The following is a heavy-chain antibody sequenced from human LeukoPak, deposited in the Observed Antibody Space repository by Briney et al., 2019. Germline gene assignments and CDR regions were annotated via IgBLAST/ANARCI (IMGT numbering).Heavy chain of an antibody. Sequence: PSETLSLTCAVYGGSFSGYYWSWIRQPPGKGLEWIGEINHSGSTNYNPSLKSRVTISVDTSKNQFSLKLSSVTAADTAVYYWARAKNYYVGGIYYNRAPYVRDFWAQGPRVTVPS. D-gene: IGHD3-10*01. J-gene: IGHJ6*02. CDR2: INHSGST. CDR1: GGSFSGYY. CDR3: ARAKNYYVGGIYYNRAPYVRDF. V-gene: IGHV4-34*01.